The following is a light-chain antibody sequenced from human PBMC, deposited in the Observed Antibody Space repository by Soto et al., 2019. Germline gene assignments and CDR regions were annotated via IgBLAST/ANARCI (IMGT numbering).Light chain of an antibody. CDR2: EDS. J-gene: IGLJ1*01. V-gene: IGLV2-23*01. CDR1: SSDVGSYNL. CDR3: SSYAGSRTYV. Sequence: QSALAQPASVSGSRGQSITISCTGTSSDVGSYNLVSWYQQYPGKAPKLMIYEDSQRPSGVSNRFSGSKSGNAASLTISGLQAEDEADYYCSSYAGSRTYVFGTGTKLTVL.